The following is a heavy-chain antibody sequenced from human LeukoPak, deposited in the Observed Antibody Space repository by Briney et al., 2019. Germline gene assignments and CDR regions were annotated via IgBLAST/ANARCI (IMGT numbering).Heavy chain of an antibody. V-gene: IGHV1-69*13. CDR1: GGTFSSYS. J-gene: IGHJ4*02. CDR3: AREAKTSNWNSEPYLDY. Sequence: SVKVSCKASGGTFSSYSFTWVRQAPGQGLEWMGRINPMFNTANYAQDFQGRVTITADESTSTAYMELITLRSEDTAVYYCAREAKTSNWNSEPYLDYWGQGTLITVSS. CDR2: INPMFNTA. D-gene: IGHD1-20*01.